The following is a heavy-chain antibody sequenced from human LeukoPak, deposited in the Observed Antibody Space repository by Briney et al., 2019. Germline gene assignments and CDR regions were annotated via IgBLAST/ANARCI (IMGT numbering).Heavy chain of an antibody. CDR3: ARDLLPYIAAVVATDY. Sequence: PGGSLRLSCAASGFTFSSYSMNWVRQAPGKGLEWVSSISSSSSYIYYADSVKGRFTISRDNAKNSLYLQMNSLRAEDTAVYYCARDLLPYIAAVVATDYWGQGTLVTVSS. V-gene: IGHV3-21*01. J-gene: IGHJ4*02. D-gene: IGHD6-13*01. CDR1: GFTFSSYS. CDR2: ISSSSSYI.